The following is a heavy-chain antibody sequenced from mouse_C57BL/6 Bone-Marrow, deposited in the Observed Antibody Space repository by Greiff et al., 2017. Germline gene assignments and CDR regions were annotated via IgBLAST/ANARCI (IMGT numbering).Heavy chain of an antibody. CDR2: IYPRSGNT. Sequence: LQQSGAELARPGASVKLSCKASGYTFTSYGISWVKQRTGQGLEWIGEIYPRSGNTYYNEKFKGKATLTANKSSSTAYMELRSLTSEDSAVYFCARERAYSNYGGYFDVWGTGTTVTVSS. CDR3: ARERAYSNYGGYFDV. CDR1: GYTFTSYG. V-gene: IGHV1-81*01. J-gene: IGHJ1*03. D-gene: IGHD2-5*01.